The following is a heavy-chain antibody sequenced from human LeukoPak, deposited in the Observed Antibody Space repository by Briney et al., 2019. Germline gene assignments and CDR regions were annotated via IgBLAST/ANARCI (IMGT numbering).Heavy chain of an antibody. V-gene: IGHV3-7*01. CDR1: GFTFSSYW. J-gene: IGHJ4*02. CDR3: ARFRMDAAIDY. Sequence: AGSLRLACAASGFTFSSYWMSWVRQAPGKGLEWVATIKQDGSEKTYVDSVEGRFTSSTDNAKSSLCLQMASLRAEDTAVYYCARFRMDAAIDYWGQGTLVTVSS. D-gene: IGHD2-15*01. CDR2: IKQDGSEK.